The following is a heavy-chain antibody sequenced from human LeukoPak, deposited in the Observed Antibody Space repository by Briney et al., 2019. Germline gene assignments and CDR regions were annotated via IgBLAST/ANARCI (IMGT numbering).Heavy chain of an antibody. CDR3: ARAYYYDNSGSDFVY. J-gene: IGHJ4*02. Sequence: ASVKVSCKASGYTFTTSGICWVRQAPGQGLEWMGWIGPYNDNTNYAQKFQGRVTMTTDTSTSTVYMELRSLRSDDTAVYYCARAYYYDNSGSDFVYWGQGTLVTVSS. CDR2: IGPYNDNT. D-gene: IGHD3-22*01. CDR1: GYTFTTSG. V-gene: IGHV1-18*01.